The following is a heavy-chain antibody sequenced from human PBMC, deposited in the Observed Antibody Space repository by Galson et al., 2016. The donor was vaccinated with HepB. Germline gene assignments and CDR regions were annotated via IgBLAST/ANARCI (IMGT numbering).Heavy chain of an antibody. V-gene: IGHV1-2*04. J-gene: IGHJ6*02. CDR3: ARDYYFGMDF. Sequence: SVKVSCKASGYTFTSYYIHWVRQAPGQGLEWMGWINPNSGGTKYAQKFQGWVTMTRGTSISTAYMELSRLRSDDTAVYYCARDYYFGMDFWGQGTTVTVSS. CDR2: INPNSGGT. CDR1: GYTFTSYY.